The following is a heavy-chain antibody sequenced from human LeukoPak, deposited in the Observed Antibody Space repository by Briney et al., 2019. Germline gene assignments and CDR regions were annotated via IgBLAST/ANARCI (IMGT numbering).Heavy chain of an antibody. CDR3: ASPRSGYRYTFDY. Sequence: TPSETLSLTCAVSAASISNYYWSWIRQAPGKGLEWIGYISTSGSTNYNPSLKSRVSISLDTSKNRFSLNLNFVTAADTAVYYYASPRSGYRYTFDYWGQGALVTVSS. CDR1: AASISNYY. D-gene: IGHD3-22*01. V-gene: IGHV4-4*09. J-gene: IGHJ4*02. CDR2: ISTSGST.